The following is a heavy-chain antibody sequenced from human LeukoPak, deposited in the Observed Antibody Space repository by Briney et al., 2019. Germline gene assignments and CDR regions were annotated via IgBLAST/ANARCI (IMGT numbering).Heavy chain of an antibody. CDR1: GGTFSSYA. J-gene: IGHJ5*02. CDR3: AAESVAGTGGWFDP. D-gene: IGHD6-19*01. CDR2: IIPIFGTA. Sequence: GASVKVSCKASGGTFSSYAISWVRQAPGQGLGWMGGIIPIFGTANYAQKFQGRVTITTDESTSTAYMELSSLRSEDTAVYYCAAESVAGTGGWFDPWGQGTLVTVSS. V-gene: IGHV1-69*05.